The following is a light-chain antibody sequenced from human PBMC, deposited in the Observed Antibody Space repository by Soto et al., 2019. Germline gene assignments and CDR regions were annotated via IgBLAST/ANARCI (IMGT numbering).Light chain of an antibody. Sequence: QSVLTQPASVSGSPGQSITISCTGTSSDVGGYDYVSWYQHHPGNAPKLMFYEVSNRPSGVSNRFSGSKSGNTASLTISGLQAEDEADYYCSSYTSSNTLVFGGGTKLTVL. CDR3: SSYTSSNTLV. CDR2: EVS. J-gene: IGLJ2*01. V-gene: IGLV2-14*01. CDR1: SSDVGGYDY.